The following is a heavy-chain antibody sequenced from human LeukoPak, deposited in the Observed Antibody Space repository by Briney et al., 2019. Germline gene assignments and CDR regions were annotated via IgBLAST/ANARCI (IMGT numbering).Heavy chain of an antibody. V-gene: IGHV4-59*01. J-gene: IGHJ4*02. CDR2: IYCSGST. D-gene: IGHD3-10*01. CDR3: ARGRGFGELLYPYNFDY. Sequence: PSETLSLTCTVSGGSISSYYWIWLRQPPAKGLPWIGYIYCSGSTNYNPSLKSRVTISVDTSKNQFPLKQSSVTAADTAVYYCARGRGFGELLYPYNFDYWGQGTLVTVSS. CDR1: GGSISSYY.